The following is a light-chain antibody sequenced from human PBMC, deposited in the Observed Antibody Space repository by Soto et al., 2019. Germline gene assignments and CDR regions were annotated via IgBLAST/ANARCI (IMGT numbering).Light chain of an antibody. CDR2: VAS. CDR3: QQYNVWPLT. CDR1: QSVNSN. Sequence: EIVMTQSPVTLSVSPGDRATLSCRASQSVNSNLAWYQQKPGQTPNLLIYVASTRATGIPARFSSSGSGTESTLTVSSLQSEDFAVYYCQQYNVWPLTFGGGTKVEFK. V-gene: IGKV3-15*01. J-gene: IGKJ4*02.